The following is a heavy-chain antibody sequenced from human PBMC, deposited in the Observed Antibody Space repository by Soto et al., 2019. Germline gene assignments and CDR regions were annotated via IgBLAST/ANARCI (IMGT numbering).Heavy chain of an antibody. J-gene: IGHJ2*01. D-gene: IGHD5-12*01. Sequence: QVQLVQSGAEVKKPGASVKVSCKASGYTFTSYGISWVRQAPGQGLEWMGWISAYNGNTNYAQKLQGRVTMTTDTATSTADMELRSLRSDDTAVYYCAVRDGYNSWYFDLWGRGTLVTVSS. V-gene: IGHV1-18*01. CDR1: GYTFTSYG. CDR3: AVRDGYNSWYFDL. CDR2: ISAYNGNT.